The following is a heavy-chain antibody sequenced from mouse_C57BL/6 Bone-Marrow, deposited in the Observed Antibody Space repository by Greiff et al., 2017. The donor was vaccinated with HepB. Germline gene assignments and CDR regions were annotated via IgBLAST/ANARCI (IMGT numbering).Heavy chain of an antibody. D-gene: IGHD2-4*01. CDR1: GYSITSGYY. CDR2: ISYDGSN. J-gene: IGHJ3*01. V-gene: IGHV3-6*01. CDR3: ARGGIYYDYDDGFFFAY. Sequence: EVKLQESGPGLVKPSQSLSLTCSVTGYSITSGYYWNWIRQFPGNKLEWMGYISYDGSNNYNPSLKNRISITRDTSKNQFFLKLNSVTTEDTATYYCARGGIYYDYDDGFFFAYWGQGTLVTVSA.